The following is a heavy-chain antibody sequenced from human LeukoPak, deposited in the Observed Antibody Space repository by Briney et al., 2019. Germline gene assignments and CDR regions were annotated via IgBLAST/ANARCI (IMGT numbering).Heavy chain of an antibody. J-gene: IGHJ6*03. D-gene: IGHD3/OR15-3a*01. V-gene: IGHV1-18*01. CDR2: ISAYNGNT. CDR3: ARAWAGYFGTPGYMDV. Sequence: GASVKVSCKASGYSFTSNVISWVRQAPGQGLEWMGWISAYNGNTNYAQKFQGRVTMTRDTSISTAYMELSRLRSDDTAVYYCARAWAGYFGTPGYMDVWGKGTTVTVSS. CDR1: GYSFTSNV.